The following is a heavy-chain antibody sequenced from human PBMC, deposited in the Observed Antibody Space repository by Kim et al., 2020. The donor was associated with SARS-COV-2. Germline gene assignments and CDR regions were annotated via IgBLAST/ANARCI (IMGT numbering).Heavy chain of an antibody. Sequence: SETLSLTCTVSGGSITNDNYFWGWVRQPPGKALEWIGFMYYTGITYYSPSLKSRAAISLDTSKSQCSLQLTSVTAADTAVYYCARRRQPYDWYFDLWGRG. CDR3: ARRRQPYDWYFDL. D-gene: IGHD2-8*01. J-gene: IGHJ2*01. V-gene: IGHV4-39*07. CDR1: GGSITNDNYF. CDR2: MYYTGIT.